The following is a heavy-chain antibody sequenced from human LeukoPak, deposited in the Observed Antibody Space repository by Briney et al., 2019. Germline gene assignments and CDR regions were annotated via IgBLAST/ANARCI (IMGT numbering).Heavy chain of an antibody. CDR3: ARYYYDSSGPWRYYDL. CDR1: GGSISTYY. D-gene: IGHD3-22*01. V-gene: IGHV4-59*01. CDR2: IYYSGST. J-gene: IGHJ2*01. Sequence: SETLSLTCTVSGGSISTYYWTWLRQPPGKGLEWIGYIYYSGSTSYNPSLKSRVTISVDTSKNQFSLKLSSVTAADTAVYYCARYYYDSSGPWRYYDLWGRGTLVTVPS.